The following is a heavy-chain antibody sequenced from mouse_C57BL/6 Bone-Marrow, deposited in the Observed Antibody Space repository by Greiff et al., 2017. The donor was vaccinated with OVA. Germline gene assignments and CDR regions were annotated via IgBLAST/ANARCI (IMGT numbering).Heavy chain of an antibody. J-gene: IGHJ2*01. D-gene: IGHD2-5*01. CDR3: ARSRSNLLDY. V-gene: IGHV1-64*01. Sequence: QLQQPGAELVKPGASVKLSCKASGYTFTSYWLHWVKQRPGQGLEWIGMIHPNSGSTNYNEKFKSKATLTVDKSSSTAYMQLSSLTSEDSAVYYCARSRSNLLDYWGQGTTLTVSS. CDR1: GYTFTSYW. CDR2: IHPNSGST.